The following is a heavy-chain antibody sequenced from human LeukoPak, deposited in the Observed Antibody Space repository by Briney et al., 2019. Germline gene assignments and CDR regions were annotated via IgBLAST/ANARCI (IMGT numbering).Heavy chain of an antibody. V-gene: IGHV4-34*01. CDR1: GESFSGYY. D-gene: IGHD1-1*01. CDR3: ARGEVVNAFDI. J-gene: IGHJ3*02. Sequence: ASETLSLTCVVYGESFSGYYWTWIRQPPGKGLEWIGSIYYSGSTYYNPSLKSRVTISVDTSKNQFSLKLSSVTAADTAVYYCARGEVVNAFDIWGQGTMVTVSS. CDR2: IYYSGST.